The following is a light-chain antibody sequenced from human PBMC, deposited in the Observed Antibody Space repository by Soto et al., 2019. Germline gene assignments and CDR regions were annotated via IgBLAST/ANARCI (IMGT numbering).Light chain of an antibody. CDR2: DVS. V-gene: IGLV2-14*03. CDR3: SSYTTNKTPL. CDR1: SSDVGGYNY. Sequence: QSALTQPASVSGSPGQSITISCTGTSSDVGGYNYVSWYQQHPGKAPKLMIYDVSSRPSGVSNRFSGSKSGNTASLTISGLLSEDEADYYCSSYTTNKTPLFGGGTKHTVL. J-gene: IGLJ2*01.